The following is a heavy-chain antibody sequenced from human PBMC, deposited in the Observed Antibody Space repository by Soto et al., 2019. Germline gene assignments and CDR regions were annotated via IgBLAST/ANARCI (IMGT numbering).Heavy chain of an antibody. CDR2: INHSGST. V-gene: IGHV4-34*01. D-gene: IGHD6-6*01. Sequence: QVHLQQWGAGLLKASETLSLTCAVYGGSFRDYYWSWVRQPPGKGLEWIGQINHSGSTNYNPALKSRVTRSVDTSQNQFPLNLGSVTGADPAVYYCARTSRFDSWGQGNLVNVSS. J-gene: IGHJ4*02. CDR3: ARTSRFDS. CDR1: GGSFRDYY.